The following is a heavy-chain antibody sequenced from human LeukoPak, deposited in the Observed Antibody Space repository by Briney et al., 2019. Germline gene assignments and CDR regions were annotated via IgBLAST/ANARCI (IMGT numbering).Heavy chain of an antibody. CDR3: ARPSYDFWSGYYSDYYYGMDV. CDR2: IIPIFGTA. D-gene: IGHD3-3*01. Sequence: SVTVSCKASGGTFSSYAISWVRQAPGQGLEWMGGIIPIFGTANYAQKFQGRVTITADESTSTAYMELSSLRSEDTAVYYCARPSYDFWSGYYSDYYYGMDVWGQGTTVTVSS. V-gene: IGHV1-69*13. J-gene: IGHJ6*02. CDR1: GGTFSSYA.